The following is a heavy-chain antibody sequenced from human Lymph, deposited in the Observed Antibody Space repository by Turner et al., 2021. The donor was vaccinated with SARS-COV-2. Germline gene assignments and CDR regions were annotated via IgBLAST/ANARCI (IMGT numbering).Heavy chain of an antibody. CDR1: GFTFSSYG. J-gene: IGHJ6*02. Sequence: EVQLLESGGGLVQPGGSLRLSCAASGFTFSSYGMSWVRQAPGKGLEWVSVISGSGGSTYYADSVKGRFTISRDNSKNTLYLQMNSLRAEDTAVYCCAKDRVVPPAIWNYYYYYGMDVWGQGTTVTVSS. CDR2: ISGSGGST. D-gene: IGHD2-2*02. V-gene: IGHV3-23*01. CDR3: AKDRVVPPAIWNYYYYYGMDV.